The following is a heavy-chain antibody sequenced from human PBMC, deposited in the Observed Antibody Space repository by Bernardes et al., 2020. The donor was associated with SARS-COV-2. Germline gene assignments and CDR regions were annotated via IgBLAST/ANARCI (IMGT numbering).Heavy chain of an antibody. CDR2: IYYSGST. V-gene: IGHV4-31*03. D-gene: IGHD3-10*01. CDR3: ARDRGWGFERTFFDY. J-gene: IGHJ4*02. CDR1: GGSISSGGYY. Sequence: SETLSLTCTVSGGSISSGGYYWSWIRQHPGKGLEWIGYIYYSGSTYYNPSLKSRVTISVDTSKNQFSLKLSSVTAADTAVYYCARDRGWGFERTFFDYWGQGTLVTVSS.